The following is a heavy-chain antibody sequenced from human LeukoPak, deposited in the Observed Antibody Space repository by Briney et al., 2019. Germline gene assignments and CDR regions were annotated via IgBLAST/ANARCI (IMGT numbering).Heavy chain of an antibody. D-gene: IGHD4-17*01. CDR2: ISSDSAYI. CDR1: GFTFSS. Sequence: GGSLRLSCTASGFTFSSMNWVRQAPGKGLEWVSSISSDSAYISYADLVKGRFTVSRDNAKNSLYLQMNSLRAEDTALYYCAKGPRTTVTTTLDYWGQGTLVTVSS. CDR3: AKGPRTTVTTTLDY. J-gene: IGHJ4*02. V-gene: IGHV3-21*04.